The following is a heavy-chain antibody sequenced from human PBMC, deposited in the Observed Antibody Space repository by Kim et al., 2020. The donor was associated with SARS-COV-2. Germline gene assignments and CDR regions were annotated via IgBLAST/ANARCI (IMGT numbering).Heavy chain of an antibody. CDR2: ISGDGGST. V-gene: IGHV3-43*02. CDR1: GFTFDDYA. Sequence: GGSLRLSCAASGFTFDDYAMHWVRQAPGKGLEWVSLISGDGGSTYYADSVKGRFTISRDNSKNSLYLQMNSLRTEDTALYYCAKDTRVLVGYYGSGSYQDYWGQGTLVTVSS. J-gene: IGHJ4*02. D-gene: IGHD3-10*01. CDR3: AKDTRVLVGYYGSGSYQDY.